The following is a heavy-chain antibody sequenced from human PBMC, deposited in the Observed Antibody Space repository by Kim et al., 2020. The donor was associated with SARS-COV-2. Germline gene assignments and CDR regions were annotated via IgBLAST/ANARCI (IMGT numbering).Heavy chain of an antibody. CDR3: ARGDYYDSSGYDAFDF. V-gene: IGHV6-1*01. CDR2: TYYRSKWFS. Sequence: SQTLSLTCAISGDSVSSNIASWNWIRQSPSRGLEWLGRTYYRSKWFSDYAVSVRGRITVSPDTSKNQFSLQLSSVIPEDTAMYFCARGDYYDSSGYDAFDFWAKGQWSPSLQ. D-gene: IGHD3-22*01. CDR1: GDSVSSNIAS. J-gene: IGHJ3*01.